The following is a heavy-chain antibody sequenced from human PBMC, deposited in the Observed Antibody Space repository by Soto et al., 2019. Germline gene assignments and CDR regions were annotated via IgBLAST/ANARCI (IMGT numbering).Heavy chain of an antibody. D-gene: IGHD6-19*01. CDR2: IYWDDDK. CDR3: AHRTWEAVGGSGVYFFDS. J-gene: IGHJ5*01. Sequence: QITLKESGPTLVKPTQPLTLTCTFSDFSLTTNRVSMNWIRQPPGKALEWLALIYWDDDKRYNPSLESRLTITKDTSKNQVVLTMTNMDPEDTATYYCAHRTWEAVGGSGVYFFDSWGQGTLVTVSS. CDR1: DFSLTTNRVS. V-gene: IGHV2-5*02.